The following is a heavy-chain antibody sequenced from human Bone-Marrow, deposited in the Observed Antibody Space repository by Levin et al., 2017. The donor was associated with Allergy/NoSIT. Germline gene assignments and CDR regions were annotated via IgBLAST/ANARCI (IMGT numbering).Heavy chain of an antibody. Sequence: SQTLSLTCAVYCGSFSGYYWSWIRQPPGKGLEWIGEINHSGSTNYNPSLKSRVTISVDTSKNQFSLKLSSVTAADTAVYYCAGDCYLDAFDIWGQGTMVTVSS. CDR2: INHSGST. V-gene: IGHV4-34*01. J-gene: IGHJ3*02. D-gene: IGHD2-15*01. CDR1: CGSFSGYY. CDR3: AGDCYLDAFDI.